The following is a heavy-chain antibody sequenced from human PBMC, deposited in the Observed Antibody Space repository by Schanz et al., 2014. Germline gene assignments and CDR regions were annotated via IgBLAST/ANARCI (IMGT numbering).Heavy chain of an antibody. Sequence: EVQLLESGGGLVQPGGSLRLSCAASGFTFGDYAMTWVRQAPGKGLEWVSYISSASSTINYADSVKGRFTISRDNAKNSLYLEMNSLRAEDTALYYCARDRRNADLDYWGQGTLVTVSS. CDR1: GFTFGDYA. CDR2: ISSASSTI. J-gene: IGHJ4*02. V-gene: IGHV3-48*01. CDR3: ARDRRNADLDY. D-gene: IGHD1-1*01.